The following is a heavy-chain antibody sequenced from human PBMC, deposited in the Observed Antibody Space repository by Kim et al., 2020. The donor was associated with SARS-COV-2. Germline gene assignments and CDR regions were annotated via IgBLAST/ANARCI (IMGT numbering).Heavy chain of an antibody. J-gene: IGHJ4*02. V-gene: IGHV4-59*01. Sequence: SETLSLTCTVSNDSIGTFYWSWIRQPPGKGLEYIGYIYHTGGSNYNPSLKSRVTMSLDTSKNEFSLHLTSVTAADTAVYYCARDRGYGPFDYWGQGILVT. D-gene: IGHD5-18*01. CDR1: NDSIGTFY. CDR2: IYHTGGS. CDR3: ARDRGYGPFDY.